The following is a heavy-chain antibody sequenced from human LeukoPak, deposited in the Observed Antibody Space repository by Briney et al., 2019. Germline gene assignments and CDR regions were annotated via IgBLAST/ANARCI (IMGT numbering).Heavy chain of an antibody. J-gene: IGHJ3*02. V-gene: IGHV4-39*01. CDR3: ARLSVSDALDI. CDR1: GGSISSSSYY. D-gene: IGHD3-16*02. CDR2: IYYSGST. Sequence: PSETLSLTCTVSGGSISSSSYYWGWIRQPPGKGLEWIGSIYYSGSTYYNPSLKSRVTISVDTSKNQFSLKLSSVTAADTAVYYCARLSVSDALDIWGQGTMVTVSS.